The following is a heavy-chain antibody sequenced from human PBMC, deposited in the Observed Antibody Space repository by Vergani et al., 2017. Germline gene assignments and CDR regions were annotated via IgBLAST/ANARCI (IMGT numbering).Heavy chain of an antibody. D-gene: IGHD6-19*01. CDR1: GFTFIMHA. V-gene: IGHV3-23*01. J-gene: IGHJ3*02. CDR2: LSASDRRT. CDR3: AKVGRSEVAGTFGAFDI. Sequence: VQLLESGGDLVQPGGSLRLSCAASGFTFIMHAMSWVRQAAEKGLEWVSTLSASDRRTHYEDSVKGRFTISRDISKNTLFLHMNSLRPEDTAVYYCAKVGRSEVAGTFGAFDIWGQGTMVTVSS.